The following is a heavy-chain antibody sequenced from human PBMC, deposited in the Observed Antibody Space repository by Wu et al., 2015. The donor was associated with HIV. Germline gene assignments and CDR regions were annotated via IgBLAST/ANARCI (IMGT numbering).Heavy chain of an antibody. V-gene: IGHV1-18*01. D-gene: IGHD3-16*01. CDR2: ISGYGGKP. Sequence: QMQLVQSGAEVKKPGATLKVSCKASGYTFSDYAISWVRQAPGEGLRWMAWISGYGGKPNYAQMIEDRVTVTIDTSTSTAYMELKSLRSDDTALYYCARDWGNYGLDVWGQGTTVIVSS. J-gene: IGHJ6*02. CDR1: GYTFSDYA. CDR3: ARDWGNYGLDV.